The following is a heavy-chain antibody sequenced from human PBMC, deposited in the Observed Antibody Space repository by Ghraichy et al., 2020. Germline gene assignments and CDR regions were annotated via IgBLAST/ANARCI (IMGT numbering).Heavy chain of an antibody. CDR2: IYYSGST. D-gene: IGHD1-26*01. Sequence: SETLSLTCTVSGGSISSYYWSWIRQPPGKGLEWIGYIYYSGSTNYNPSLKSRVTISVDTSKNQFSLKLSSVTAADTAVYYCARHQSREVPAWVALLYWGQGTLVTVSS. J-gene: IGHJ4*02. V-gene: IGHV4-59*08. CDR1: GGSISSYY. CDR3: ARHQSREVPAWVALLY.